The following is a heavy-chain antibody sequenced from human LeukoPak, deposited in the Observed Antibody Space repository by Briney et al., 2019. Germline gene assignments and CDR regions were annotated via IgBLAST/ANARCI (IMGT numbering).Heavy chain of an antibody. Sequence: SVKVSCKASGGTFSSYAISWVRQAPGQGLEWMGSIIPILGIANYAQKFQGRVTITADKSTSTAYMELSSLRSEDTAVYYCARMAVAAAGSFDYWGQGTLVTVSS. CDR3: ARMAVAAAGSFDY. J-gene: IGHJ4*02. V-gene: IGHV1-69*04. D-gene: IGHD6-13*01. CDR2: IIPILGIA. CDR1: GGTFSSYA.